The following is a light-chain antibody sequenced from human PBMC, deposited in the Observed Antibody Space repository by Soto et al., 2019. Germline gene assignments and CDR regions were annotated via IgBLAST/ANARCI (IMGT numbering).Light chain of an antibody. CDR3: CSYATSTTIKI. V-gene: IGLV2-23*01. CDR1: SSDVGNYNL. J-gene: IGLJ2*01. CDR2: EDT. Sequence: QSALTQPASVSGSPGQSITISCTGTSSDVGNYNLVSWYQQHPGKAPKLMIYEDTKRPSGVSNRFSGSKSGNTASLTISGLQDEDEADYYCCSYATSTTIKIFGGGTKLTVL.